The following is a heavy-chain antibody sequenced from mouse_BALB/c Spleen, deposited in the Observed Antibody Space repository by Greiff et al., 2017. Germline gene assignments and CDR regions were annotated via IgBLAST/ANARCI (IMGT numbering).Heavy chain of an antibody. CDR1: GFTFNTYA. D-gene: IGHD1-1*01. CDR3: VRQSRTTVESRYWYFDV. V-gene: IGHV10-1*02. CDR2: IRSKSNNYAT. Sequence: EVQLVESGGGLVQPKGSLKLSCAASGFTFNTYAMNWVRQAPGKGLEWVARIRSKSNNYATYYADSVKDRFTISRDDSQSMLYLQMNNLKTEDTAMYYCVRQSRTTVESRYWYFDVWGAGTTVTVSS. J-gene: IGHJ1*01.